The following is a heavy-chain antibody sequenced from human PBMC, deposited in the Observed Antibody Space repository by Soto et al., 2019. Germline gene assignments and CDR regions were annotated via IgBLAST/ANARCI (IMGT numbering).Heavy chain of an antibody. V-gene: IGHV4-59*01. J-gene: IGHJ5*02. CDR2: IYYSGST. Sequence: SETLSLTCTVSGGSISSYYWSWIRQPPGKGLEWIGYIYYSGSTNYNPSLKSRVTISVDTSKNQFSLKLSSVTAADTAVYYCARDITMVRGVDGNWFDPWGQGTLVTVSS. CDR1: GGSISSYY. CDR3: ARDITMVRGVDGNWFDP. D-gene: IGHD3-10*01.